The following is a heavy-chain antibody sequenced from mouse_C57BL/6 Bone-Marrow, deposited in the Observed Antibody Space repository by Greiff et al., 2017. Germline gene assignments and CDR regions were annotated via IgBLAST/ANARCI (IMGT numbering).Heavy chain of an antibody. CDR2: SRNKANDYTT. CDR3: ARDADGYPFAY. J-gene: IGHJ3*01. V-gene: IGHV7-1*01. D-gene: IGHD2-3*01. Sequence: EVKLVESGGGLVQSGRSLRLSCATSGFTFRDFYMEWVRQAPGKGLEWIAASRNKANDYTTEYSASVKGRFIVSRDTSQSILYLQMNALRAEDTAIYYCARDADGYPFAYWGQGTLVTVSA. CDR1: GFTFRDFY.